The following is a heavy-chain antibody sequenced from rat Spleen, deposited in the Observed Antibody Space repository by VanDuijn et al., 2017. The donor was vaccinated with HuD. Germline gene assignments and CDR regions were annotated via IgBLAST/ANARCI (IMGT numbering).Heavy chain of an antibody. J-gene: IGHJ3*01. CDR3: ATGGIYNNYGFAY. D-gene: IGHD1-10*01. CDR1: GFTFSNYD. Sequence: EVQLVESGGGLVQPGRSLKLSCAASGFTFSNYDMAWVRQAPTKGLEWVATIFHDGSPTFYRDSVKGRFTVSRDNAQSTLNLQMDSLKSEDTATYYCATGGIYNNYGFAYWCQGTLVTVSS. CDR2: IFHDGSPT. V-gene: IGHV5S10*01.